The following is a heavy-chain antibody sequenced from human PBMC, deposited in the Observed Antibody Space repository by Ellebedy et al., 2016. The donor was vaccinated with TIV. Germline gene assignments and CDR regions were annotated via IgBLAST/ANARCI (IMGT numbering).Heavy chain of an antibody. D-gene: IGHD3-10*01. Sequence: MPGGSLRLSCTVSGGSINNNNFHWAWIRQPPGKGLEWIGTIFSGARTSYNPSLRSRGTISVDSSRNQFFLKLSSVTAADTAVYYCASRSGGDFWGQGTLVAVSS. CDR2: IFSGART. V-gene: IGHV4-39*01. J-gene: IGHJ4*02. CDR1: GGSINNNNFH. CDR3: ASRSGGDF.